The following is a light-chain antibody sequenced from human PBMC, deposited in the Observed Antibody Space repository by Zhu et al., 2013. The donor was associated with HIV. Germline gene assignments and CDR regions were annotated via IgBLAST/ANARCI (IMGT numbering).Light chain of an antibody. CDR1: QRISSSF. V-gene: IGKV3-20*01. J-gene: IGKJ2*01. Sequence: EIVLTQSPGTLSLSPGERATLSCRASQRISSSFLAWCQQRPGQAPRLVIYAASTRAAGIPDRFSGSGSGTDFTLTISRLEPEDFAMYYCQQYYSSPRTFGQGTKVEIK. CDR2: AAS. CDR3: QQYYSSPRT.